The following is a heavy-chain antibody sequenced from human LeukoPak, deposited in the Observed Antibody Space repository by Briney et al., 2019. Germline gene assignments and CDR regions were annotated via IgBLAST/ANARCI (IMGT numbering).Heavy chain of an antibody. V-gene: IGHV4-34*01. J-gene: IGHJ4*02. CDR1: GGSFSGYY. CDR2: INHSGST. D-gene: IGHD6-13*01. CDR3: AREGRIYSSTWYFIFDY. Sequence: SETLSLTCAVYGGSFSGYYWSWIRQPPGKGLEWIGEINHSGSTNYNPSLKSRVTISVDTSKNQFSLKVSSVTAADTAVYYCAREGRIYSSTWYFIFDYWGQGTLVTVSS.